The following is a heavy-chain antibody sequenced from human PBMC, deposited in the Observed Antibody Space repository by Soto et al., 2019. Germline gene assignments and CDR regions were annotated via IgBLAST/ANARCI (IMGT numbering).Heavy chain of an antibody. V-gene: IGHV3-23*01. CDR1: GFTFSFSA. CDR3: AKDRDPSLKFFDY. Sequence: GSLRLSCAASGFTFSFSAMNWVRQAPGKGLEWVSVISGGGGSTYYSDSVKGRFTISRDNSKNTLYLQMDSLRAEDTAVYYCAKDRDPSLKFFDYWGQGTLVTVSS. J-gene: IGHJ4*02. D-gene: IGHD3-10*01. CDR2: ISGGGGST.